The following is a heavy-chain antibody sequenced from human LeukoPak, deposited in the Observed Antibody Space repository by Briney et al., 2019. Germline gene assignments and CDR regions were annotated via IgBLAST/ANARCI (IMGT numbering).Heavy chain of an antibody. CDR2: TRNEANIYTT. CDR3: ASPVGATTVRAFDI. Sequence: PGGSLRLSCAASGFTFSSHWMDWVRQAPGKGLEWVGRTRNEANIYTTKYAASVKGRFTISRDDSKNSLYLQMNSLKTEDTAVYYCASPVGATTVRAFDIWGQGTMVTVSS. V-gene: IGHV3-72*01. D-gene: IGHD1-26*01. J-gene: IGHJ3*02. CDR1: GFTFSSHW.